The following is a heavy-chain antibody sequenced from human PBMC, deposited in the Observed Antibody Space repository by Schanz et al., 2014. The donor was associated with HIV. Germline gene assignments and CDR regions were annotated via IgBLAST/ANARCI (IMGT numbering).Heavy chain of an antibody. D-gene: IGHD6-19*01. CDR3: ARATYRSGWYGVDY. CDR2: FDPEDGET. Sequence: QVQLEQSGAEVKKPGASVKVSCKVSGYILSELSMHWVRQAPGKGLEGMGSFDPEDGETIYAQKFQGRVTMTEDTSTNTAYMELSNLRSEETAVYYCARATYRSGWYGVDYWGQGTLVTVSS. J-gene: IGHJ4*02. V-gene: IGHV1-24*01. CDR1: GYILSELS.